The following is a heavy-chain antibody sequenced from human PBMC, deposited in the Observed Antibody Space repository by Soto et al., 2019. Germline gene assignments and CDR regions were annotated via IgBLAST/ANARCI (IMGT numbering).Heavy chain of an antibody. CDR2: VSQSGRT. J-gene: IGHJ3*01. CDR1: GGSFTDYD. CDR3: AGYSSSFVAFEV. Sequence: QVQLQQWGAGLLKPSETLSLNCAVLGGSFTDYDWTWVRQSPGRGLEWIGEVSQSGRTTYNPSLKGRFTISGDTAKNQFSLRLTSVTAADTAVYYCAGYSSSFVAFEVWGHGTEVTVSS. V-gene: IGHV4-34*01. D-gene: IGHD3-10*01.